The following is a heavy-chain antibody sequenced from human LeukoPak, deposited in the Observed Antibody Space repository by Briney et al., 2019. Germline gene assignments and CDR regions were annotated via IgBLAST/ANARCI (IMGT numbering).Heavy chain of an antibody. V-gene: IGHV4-39*07. J-gene: IGHJ1*01. CDR1: GGSISSTTDY. CDR3: ARALRYSAGYFQH. CDR2: LYYSGST. D-gene: IGHD3-9*01. Sequence: PSETLSLTCTVSGGSISSTTDYWGWIRQPPGKGLEWIGSLYYSGSTNYNPSLKSRVTISVDTSKNQFSLKLSSVTAADTAVYYCARALRYSAGYFQHWGQGTLVTVSS.